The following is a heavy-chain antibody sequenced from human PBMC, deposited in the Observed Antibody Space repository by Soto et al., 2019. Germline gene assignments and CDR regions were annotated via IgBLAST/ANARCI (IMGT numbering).Heavy chain of an antibody. Sequence: QLQLQESGPGLVNPSETLHLTCTVSAGSITSPIYYWGWIRQPPGKGLEWIGSISYSGNSYYRPSLKKRDTITINTSQNQFSLRLNSVTASDTAVFYCSSLRMGVHQIYDSWGQGSLVTVSS. J-gene: IGHJ5*01. CDR3: SSLRMGVHQIYDS. V-gene: IGHV4-39*01. CDR1: AGSITSPIYY. CDR2: ISYSGNS. D-gene: IGHD2-8*01.